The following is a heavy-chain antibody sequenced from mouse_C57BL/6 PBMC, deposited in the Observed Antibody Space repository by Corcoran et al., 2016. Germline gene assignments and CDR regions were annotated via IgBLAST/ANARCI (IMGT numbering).Heavy chain of an antibody. CDR2: INPNNGGT. CDR3: ARDGSYYSNYGAMDY. J-gene: IGHJ4*01. V-gene: IGHV1-26*01. D-gene: IGHD2-5*01. Sequence: EVQLQQSGPELVKPGASVKISCKASGYTFTDYYMNWVKQSHGKSLEWIGDINPNNGGTSYNQKFKGKATVTVDKSSSTAYMELRSLTSEDSAVYYCARDGSYYSNYGAMDYWGQGTSVTVSS. CDR1: GYTFTDYY.